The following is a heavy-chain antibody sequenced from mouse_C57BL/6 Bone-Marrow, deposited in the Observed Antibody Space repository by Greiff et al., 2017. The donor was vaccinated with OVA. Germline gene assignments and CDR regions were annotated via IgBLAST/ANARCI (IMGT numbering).Heavy chain of an antibody. D-gene: IGHD1-1*02. CDR2: ILPGSGST. CDR3: AGNYGSMRGLFAD. V-gene: IGHV1-9*01. Sequence: QVQLQQSGAELMKPGASVKLSCKATGYTFTGYWIEWVKQTPGHGLEWIGEILPGSGSTNYNEKFKGQVTVTADTSSNTAYMQLSSLTTEDSAIYYCAGNYGSMRGLFADWGQGTLVTVSA. J-gene: IGHJ3*01. CDR1: GYTFTGYW.